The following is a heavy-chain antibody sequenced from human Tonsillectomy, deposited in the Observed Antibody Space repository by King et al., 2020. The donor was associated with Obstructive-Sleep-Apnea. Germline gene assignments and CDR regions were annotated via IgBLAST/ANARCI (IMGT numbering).Heavy chain of an antibody. CDR3: AREEDYGSGTYAFDI. CDR2: MYYSGSY. V-gene: IGHV4-59*01. D-gene: IGHD3-10*01. CDR1: GGSITGYY. Sequence: QVQLQESGPGLVKASETLSLTCTVSGGSITGYYWSWIRQPPGKGLEWIAYMYYSGSYNYNPSLKSRVTTSIDTSKKHFSLKLSSVTAADTAVYYCAREEDYGSGTYAFDIWGQGTMVTVSS. J-gene: IGHJ3*02.